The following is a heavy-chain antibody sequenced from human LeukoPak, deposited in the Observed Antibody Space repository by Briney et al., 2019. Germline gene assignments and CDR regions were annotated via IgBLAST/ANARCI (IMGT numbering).Heavy chain of an antibody. J-gene: IGHJ4*02. CDR2: INSNGDIT. D-gene: IGHD3-10*01. Sequence: PGGSLRLSCSASGFAFSSFAMHWVRQAPGKGLEYVSAINSNGDITDYADSVKGRFTISRDNSKNTLHLQMSSLTVEDTAAYYCASVIPPTYGSGSFDYWGQGTLVTVSS. V-gene: IGHV3-64D*06. CDR3: ASVIPPTYGSGSFDY. CDR1: GFAFSSFA.